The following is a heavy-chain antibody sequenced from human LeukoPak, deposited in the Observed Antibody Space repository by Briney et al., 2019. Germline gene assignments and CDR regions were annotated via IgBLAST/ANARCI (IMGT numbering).Heavy chain of an antibody. CDR3: ARQNDILTGYSDY. Sequence: ESLKISCTGSGYSFTSYWIGWVRQMPGKGLEWMGIIYPGDSDTRYSPSFQGQVTISADKSISTAYLQWSSLKASDTAMYYCARQNDILTGYSDYWGQGTLVTVSS. J-gene: IGHJ4*02. CDR1: GYSFTSYW. V-gene: IGHV5-51*01. CDR2: IYPGDSDT. D-gene: IGHD3-9*01.